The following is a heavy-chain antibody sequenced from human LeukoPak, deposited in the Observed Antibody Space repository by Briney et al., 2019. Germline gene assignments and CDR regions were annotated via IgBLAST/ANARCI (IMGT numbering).Heavy chain of an antibody. V-gene: IGHV1-2*02. D-gene: IGHD6-19*01. CDR1: GYTFTGYY. J-gene: IGHJ4*02. CDR2: INPNSGGT. CDR3: ARGPSGWPLNLDY. Sequence: ASVKVSCKASGYTFTGYYMHWVRQAPGQGLEWMGWINPNSGGTNYAQKFQGRVTMARDTSISTAYMELSRLRSDDTAVYYCARGPSGWPLNLDYWGRGTLVTVSS.